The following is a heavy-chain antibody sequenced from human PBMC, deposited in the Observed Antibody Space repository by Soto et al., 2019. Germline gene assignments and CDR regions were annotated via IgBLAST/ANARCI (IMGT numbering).Heavy chain of an antibody. CDR1: GFRFSSYS. CDR2: ITATGDRT. V-gene: IGHV3-23*01. CDR3: ATMNGYFEY. Sequence: GGALRVSCADSGFRFSSYSMSWVRQTPGKGLEWVAAITATGDRTYYADSVTGRFTISRDNSKKTHYLQMTSLRAEDTAMYYCATMNGYFEYWGQGTPVPVSS. D-gene: IGHD3-22*01. J-gene: IGHJ4*02.